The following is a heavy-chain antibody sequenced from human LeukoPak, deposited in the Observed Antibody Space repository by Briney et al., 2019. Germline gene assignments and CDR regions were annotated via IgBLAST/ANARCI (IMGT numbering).Heavy chain of an antibody. J-gene: IGHJ5*02. V-gene: IGHV1-8*01. CDR3: TRWSLTAYH. Sequence: SVKVSCRASVYTFTTYLIHWVRQAPGQGLAWVGWMNHNSGTTGYAQKFQGRLTMTRNTSISTAYMELSSLTSEDTAVYYCTRWSLTAYHWGERVLVSVSS. D-gene: IGHD4/OR15-4a*01. CDR1: VYTFTTYL. CDR2: MNHNSGTT.